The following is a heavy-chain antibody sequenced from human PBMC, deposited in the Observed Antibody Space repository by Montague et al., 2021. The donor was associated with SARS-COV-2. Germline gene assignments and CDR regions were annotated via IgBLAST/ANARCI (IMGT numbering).Heavy chain of an antibody. CDR1: GGSFSGYY. D-gene: IGHD1-7*01. CDR2: INHSGST. Sequence: SETLSLTCAVYGGSFSGYYWSWIRQPPGKGLEWIGEINHSGSTNYNPSLKSRVTISVDTLKNQFSLKLSSVTAADTAVYYCARGRTGTTFYYYYYYGMDVWGQGTTVTVSS. CDR3: ARGRTGTTFYYYYYYGMDV. V-gene: IGHV4-34*01. J-gene: IGHJ6*02.